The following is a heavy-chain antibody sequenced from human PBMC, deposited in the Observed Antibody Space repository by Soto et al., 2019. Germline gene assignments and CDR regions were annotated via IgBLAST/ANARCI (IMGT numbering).Heavy chain of an antibody. V-gene: IGHV1-18*01. Sequence: GASVKVSCKASGYFFTNYGFNWVRQAPGQGLEWMGWISAYNGNTNYAQKLQGRVTMTTDTSTSTAYMELRSLRSDDTAVYYCAREDVVVTGAPSDGMDVWVQGTTVTVSS. CDR2: ISAYNGNT. J-gene: IGHJ6*02. CDR1: GYFFTNYG. D-gene: IGHD2-21*01. CDR3: AREDVVVTGAPSDGMDV.